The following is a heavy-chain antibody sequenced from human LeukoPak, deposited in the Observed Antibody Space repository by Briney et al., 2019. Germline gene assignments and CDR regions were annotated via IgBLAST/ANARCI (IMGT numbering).Heavy chain of an antibody. D-gene: IGHD3-22*01. J-gene: IGHJ4*02. CDR3: ARSYYDSSGYYPFDY. CDR1: GGTFSSCA. V-gene: IGHV1-69*13. Sequence: ASVKVSCKASGGTFSSCAVSWVRQAPGQGLEWMGGIIPIFGTANYAQKFQGRVTLTADESTSTAYMELSSLRSEDTAVYYCARSYYDSSGYYPFDYWGQGTLVTVSS. CDR2: IIPIFGTA.